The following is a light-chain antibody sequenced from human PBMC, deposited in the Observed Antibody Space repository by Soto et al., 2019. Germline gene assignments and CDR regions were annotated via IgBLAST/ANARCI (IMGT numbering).Light chain of an antibody. CDR1: QNVYIY. CDR3: QQYNNYATWT. Sequence: DIQMTQSPSTLSGSVRDRVTITCRASQNVYIYLAWYQHKPGKAPKVLIWNASTLQRGVPSRFSGSGSGTEFTLTISSLQPDDFATYYCQQYNNYATWTSGQGTKVDI. J-gene: IGKJ1*01. V-gene: IGKV1-5*01. CDR2: NAS.